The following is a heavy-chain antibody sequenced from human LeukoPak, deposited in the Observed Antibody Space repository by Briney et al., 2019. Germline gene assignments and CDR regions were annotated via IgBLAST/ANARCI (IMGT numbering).Heavy chain of an antibody. V-gene: IGHV4-59*01. CDR2: IYYSGST. CDR3: ASTSGDYGGTFDY. J-gene: IGHJ4*02. Sequence: SETLSLTCTVSGGSISSYYWSWIRQPPGKGLEWIGYIYYSGSTNYNPSLKSRVTISVDTSKNQFSLKLSSVTAADTAVYYCASTSGDYGGTFDYWGQGTLVTVSS. CDR1: GGSISSYY. D-gene: IGHD4-23*01.